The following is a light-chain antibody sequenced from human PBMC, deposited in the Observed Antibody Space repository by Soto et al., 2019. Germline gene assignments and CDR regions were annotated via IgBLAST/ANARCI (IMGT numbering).Light chain of an antibody. J-gene: IGKJ4*01. Sequence: EIVMTQSPATLFVSPGERATLSCGASQSVSSTLAWYQQKPGQAPRILIYAASTRATGIPARFSGSGSGTEFTLTISSLQSEDVAVYYCQQYNQWPLTFGGGTKVEIK. CDR1: QSVSST. CDR3: QQYNQWPLT. V-gene: IGKV3-15*01. CDR2: AAS.